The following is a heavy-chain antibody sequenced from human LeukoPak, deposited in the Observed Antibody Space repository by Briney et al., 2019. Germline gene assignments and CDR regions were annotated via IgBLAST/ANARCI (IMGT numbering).Heavy chain of an antibody. CDR2: IYPGDSDT. D-gene: IGHD1-1*01. V-gene: IGHV5-51*01. Sequence: GESLKISCKGSGYSFTSYWIGWVRQMPGKGLEWMGIIYPGDSDTRYSPSFQGQVTTSADKSISTAYLQWSSLKASDTAMYYCARHVASGQFWNPPIYWGQGTLVTVSS. CDR1: GYSFTSYW. J-gene: IGHJ4*02. CDR3: ARHVASGQFWNPPIY.